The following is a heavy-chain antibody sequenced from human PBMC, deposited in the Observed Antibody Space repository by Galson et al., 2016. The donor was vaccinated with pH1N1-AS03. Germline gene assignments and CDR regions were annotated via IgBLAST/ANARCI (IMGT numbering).Heavy chain of an antibody. CDR1: GFTFSSYA. D-gene: IGHD3-3*01. J-gene: IGHJ4*02. V-gene: IGHV3-30*07. Sequence: SLRLSCAASGFTFSSYAMHWVRQAPGKGLEWVAVISYDGSDKYYVDSVKGRFTISRDNSQNTISLQMNSLRDEDTAVYYCVRGSGYYFDSWGQGTLVIVSS. CDR3: VRGSGYYFDS. CDR2: ISYDGSDK.